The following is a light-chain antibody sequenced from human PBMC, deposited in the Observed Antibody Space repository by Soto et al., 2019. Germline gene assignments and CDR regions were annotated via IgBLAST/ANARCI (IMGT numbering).Light chain of an antibody. J-gene: IGKJ2*01. V-gene: IGKV3-15*01. CDR2: AAS. CDR3: QQYYNRRT. CDR1: QSVSSS. Sequence: EIVMTQSPATLSVSPGERATLSCRASQSVSSSLAWYQQKPGQAPRLLIYAASTRATGTPARFSGSGSGTESTLTISSLQSEDFAVYYCQQYYNRRTFGQGTKLEIK.